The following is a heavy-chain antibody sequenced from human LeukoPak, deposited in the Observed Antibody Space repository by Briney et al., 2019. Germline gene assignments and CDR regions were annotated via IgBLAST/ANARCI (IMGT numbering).Heavy chain of an antibody. Sequence: GGSLQLSCAASGFPFSSYEMNWVRQAPGKGLEWVSAISGSGGSTYYADSVKGRFTISRDNAKNSLYLQMNSLRAEDTAVYYCARGHYYGSGSYPAPFDPWGQGTLVTVSS. V-gene: IGHV3-48*03. J-gene: IGHJ5*02. CDR1: GFPFSSYE. CDR3: ARGHYYGSGSYPAPFDP. D-gene: IGHD3-10*01. CDR2: ISGSGGST.